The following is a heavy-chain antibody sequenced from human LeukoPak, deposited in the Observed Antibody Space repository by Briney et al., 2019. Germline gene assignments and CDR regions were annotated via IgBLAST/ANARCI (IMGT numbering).Heavy chain of an antibody. CDR3: AKAEVRGVIILYNWFDP. Sequence: GGSLRLSCAASGFTFSSYCMHWVRQAPGKGLEWVAFIRYDGSNEYYAASEKGRFTISRDTYKTTLYLQISRMTAEDTAVYYCAKAEVRGVIILYNWFDPWGQGTLVTVSS. CDR1: GFTFSSYC. V-gene: IGHV3-30*02. CDR2: IRYDGSNE. J-gene: IGHJ5*02. D-gene: IGHD3-10*01.